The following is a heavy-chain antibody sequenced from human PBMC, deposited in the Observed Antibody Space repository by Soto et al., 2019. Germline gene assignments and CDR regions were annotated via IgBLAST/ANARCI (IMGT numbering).Heavy chain of an antibody. CDR1: GGSISSSSYY. CDR2: IYYSGST. D-gene: IGHD6-6*01. V-gene: IGHV4-39*01. CDR3: ARHVGYSSSSSHWFDP. J-gene: IGHJ5*02. Sequence: SETLSLTCTISGGSISSSSYYWGWIRQPPGKGLEWIGSIYYSGSTYYNPSLKSRVTISVDTSKNQFSLKLSSVTAADTAVYYCARHVGYSSSSSHWFDPWGQGTLVTVPQ.